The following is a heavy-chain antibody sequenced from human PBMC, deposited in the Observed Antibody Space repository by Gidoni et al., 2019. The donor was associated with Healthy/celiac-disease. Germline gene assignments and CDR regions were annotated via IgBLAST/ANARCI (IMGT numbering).Heavy chain of an antibody. J-gene: IGHJ3*02. D-gene: IGHD5-18*01. CDR2: IYSGGST. CDR3: AREEAMGHGAFDI. CDR1: GFTVSSHY. Sequence: GGGLVQPGGSLRLSCAASGFTVSSHYMSWVRQAPGKGLEWVSVIYSGGSTYYADSVKGRFTISRDNSKNTLYLQMNSLRAEDTAVYYCAREEAMGHGAFDIWGQGTMVTVSS. V-gene: IGHV3-66*02.